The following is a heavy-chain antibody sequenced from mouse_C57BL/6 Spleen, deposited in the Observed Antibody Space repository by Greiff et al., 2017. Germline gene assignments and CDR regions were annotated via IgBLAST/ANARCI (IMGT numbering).Heavy chain of an antibody. CDR3: ARRGYDYGWYYFDY. Sequence: EVKLVESGGGLVQPGGSLKLSCAASGFTFSDYYMYWVRQTPEKRLEWVAYISNGGGSTYYPDTVKGRFTISRDNAKNTLYLQMSRLKSEDTAMYYCARRGYDYGWYYFDYWGQGTTLTVSS. CDR1: GFTFSDYY. D-gene: IGHD2-4*01. V-gene: IGHV5-12*01. CDR2: ISNGGGST. J-gene: IGHJ2*01.